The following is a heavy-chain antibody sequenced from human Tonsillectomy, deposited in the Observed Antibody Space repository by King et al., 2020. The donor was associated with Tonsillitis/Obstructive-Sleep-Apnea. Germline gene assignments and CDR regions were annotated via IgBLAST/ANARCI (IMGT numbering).Heavy chain of an antibody. CDR1: GFTFTKYA. Sequence: VQLVESGGGLVQPGGSLRLSCAASGFTFTKYAMSWVRQAPGKGLEWVSAISGSGSSTYYADSVKGRFTISRDNSKNTLYLQMNSLRAEDTALYYCAKDGYCSSTSCSSVYWGQGTLVTVSS. J-gene: IGHJ4*02. D-gene: IGHD2-2*03. CDR2: ISGSGSST. V-gene: IGHV3-23*04. CDR3: AKDGYCSSTSCSSVY.